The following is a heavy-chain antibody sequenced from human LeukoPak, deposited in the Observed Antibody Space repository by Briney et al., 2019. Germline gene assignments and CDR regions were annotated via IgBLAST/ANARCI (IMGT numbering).Heavy chain of an antibody. CDR2: IYYSGST. CDR3: ARASSGSYYGSTVNFDY. J-gene: IGHJ4*02. D-gene: IGHD1-26*01. CDR1: GGSISSYY. Sequence: PSETLSLTCTVSGGSISSYYWSWIRQPPGKGLEWIGYIYYSGSTNYNPSLKSRVTISVDTSKNQFSLKLSSVTAADTAVYYCARASSGSYYGSTVNFDYWGQGTLVTDSS. V-gene: IGHV4-59*01.